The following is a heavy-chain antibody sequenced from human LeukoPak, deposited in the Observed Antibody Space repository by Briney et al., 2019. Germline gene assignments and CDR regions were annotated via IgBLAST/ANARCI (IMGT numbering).Heavy chain of an antibody. CDR3: AKDGGTHFDH. V-gene: IGHV3-7*01. CDR1: GFTFSSHW. J-gene: IGHJ4*02. D-gene: IGHD1-26*01. CDR2: IKKDGSEK. Sequence: GGSLRLSCADSGFTFSSHWMSWVRQAPGKGLEWVANIKKDGSEKYYVDAVKGRFTISRDNAKTSLYLQMNSLRAEDTAVYYCAKDGGTHFDHWGQGTLVTVPS.